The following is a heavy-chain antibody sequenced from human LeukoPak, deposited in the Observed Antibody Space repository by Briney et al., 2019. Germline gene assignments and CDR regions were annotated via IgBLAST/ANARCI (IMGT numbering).Heavy chain of an antibody. CDR3: ARDLVPPNYYDSSGYYPNFDY. Sequence: ASVKVSCKASGYTFTSYGISWVRQAPGQGLEWMGWISAYNGNTNYAQKPQGRVTMTTDTSTSTAYMELRSLRSDDTAVYYCARDLVPPNYYDSSGYYPNFDYWGQGTLVTVSS. V-gene: IGHV1-18*01. CDR2: ISAYNGNT. D-gene: IGHD3-22*01. CDR1: GYTFTSYG. J-gene: IGHJ4*02.